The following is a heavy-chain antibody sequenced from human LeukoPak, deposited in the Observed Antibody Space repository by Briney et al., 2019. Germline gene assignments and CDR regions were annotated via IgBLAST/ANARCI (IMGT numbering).Heavy chain of an antibody. CDR2: IIPIFGTA. V-gene: IGHV1-69*13. CDR3: AISGSSVSWFASWFDP. CDR1: GGTFSSYT. D-gene: IGHD3-10*01. Sequence: SVKVSCKASGGTFSSYTISWVRQAPGQGLEWMGGIIPIFGTANYAQKFQGRVTITADESTSTAYMELSSLRSEDTAVYYCAISGSSVSWFASWFDPWGQGTLVTVSS. J-gene: IGHJ5*02.